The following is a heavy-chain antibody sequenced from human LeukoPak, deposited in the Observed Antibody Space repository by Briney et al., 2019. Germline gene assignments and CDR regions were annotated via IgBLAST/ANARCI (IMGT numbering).Heavy chain of an antibody. D-gene: IGHD2-2*01. Sequence: ASVKVSCKASGYTFTGYYVHWVRQAPGQGLEWMGWINPNTGGANYAQKFQGRVTLTRDTSMNTTYMELSDLRSDDTAVIYCARDVVFSAMEFDPWGQGTLVIVSS. CDR3: ARDVVFSAMEFDP. J-gene: IGHJ5*02. CDR1: GYTFTGYY. V-gene: IGHV1-2*02. CDR2: INPNTGGA.